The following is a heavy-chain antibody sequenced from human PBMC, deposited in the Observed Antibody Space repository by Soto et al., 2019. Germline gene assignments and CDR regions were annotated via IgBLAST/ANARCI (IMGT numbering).Heavy chain of an antibody. CDR2: ISAYNGNT. J-gene: IGHJ6*02. D-gene: IGHD3-9*01. V-gene: IGHV1-18*04. Sequence: QVQLVQSGAEVKTPGASVKVSCKASGYTFTSYGISWVRQAPGQGLEWMGWISAYNGNTNYAQKLQGRVTMTTVTSTSTAYMELRSLRSDDTAVYYCARDWNYGILTGYYPPHYCYYYGMDGWGQGTTVTVSS. CDR3: ARDWNYGILTGYYPPHYCYYYGMDG. CDR1: GYTFTSYG.